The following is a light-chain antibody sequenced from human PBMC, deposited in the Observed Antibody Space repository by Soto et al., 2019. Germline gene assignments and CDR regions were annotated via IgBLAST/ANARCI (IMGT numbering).Light chain of an antibody. Sequence: EIVLTQSPGTLSVFPGERATLSYRASQSITSRYLAWFQHKPGQAPRLLIYGAFNRASGIPDRFIGSGSGTDFTLAITRLEPEDSAMYYCQQYGSSPPWTFGQGTKVEIK. CDR1: QSITSRY. CDR2: GAF. V-gene: IGKV3-20*01. CDR3: QQYGSSPPWT. J-gene: IGKJ1*01.